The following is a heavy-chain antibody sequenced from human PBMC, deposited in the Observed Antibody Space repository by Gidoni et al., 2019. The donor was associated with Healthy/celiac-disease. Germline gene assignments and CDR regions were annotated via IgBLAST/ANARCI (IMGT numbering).Heavy chain of an antibody. D-gene: IGHD3-10*01. V-gene: IGHV3-30*07. J-gene: IGHJ3*02. CDR3: ARDTVIGRRFDI. Sequence: GRFTISRDNSKNTLYLQMNSLRAEDTAVYYCARDTVIGRRFDIWGQGTMVTVSS.